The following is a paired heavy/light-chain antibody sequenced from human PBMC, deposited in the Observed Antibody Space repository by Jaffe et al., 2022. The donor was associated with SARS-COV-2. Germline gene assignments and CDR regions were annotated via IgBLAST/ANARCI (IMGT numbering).Light chain of an antibody. CDR1: QSVSSNY. J-gene: IGKJ1*01. CDR3: QHYGGSQT. Sequence: EIVLTQSPGTLSLSPGERATLSCRASQSVSSNYLAWHQQKPGQAPRLLIYGASTRATGIPDRFSGSGSGTDFTLTISSLEPEDFAVYYCQHYGGSQTFGQGTKVEIK. CDR2: GAS. V-gene: IGKV3-20*01.
Heavy chain of an antibody. CDR1: GYTFTYYA. D-gene: IGHD6-19*01. CDR3: ARSGYSSGYYFYIDY. CDR2: INAGHGNT. J-gene: IGHJ4*02. V-gene: IGHV1-3*01. Sequence: QVQVVQSGAEVKQPGASVKVSCKTSGYTFTYYALHWVRQAPGQGLEWMALINAGHGNTKFSQNFQGRVTITRDTSASTVYMELSSLRSEDTAVYYCARSGYSSGYYFYIDYWGQGTLVTVSS.